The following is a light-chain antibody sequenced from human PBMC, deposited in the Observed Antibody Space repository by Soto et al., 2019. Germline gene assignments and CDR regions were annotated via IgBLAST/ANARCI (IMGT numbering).Light chain of an antibody. CDR2: EVS. J-gene: IGLJ1*01. CDR3: NSYADSNNFV. CDR1: SSDVGGYNY. V-gene: IGLV2-8*01. Sequence: QSALTQPPSASGSLGQSVTISCTGTSSDVGGYNYVSWYQQHPGKAPKLMIYEVSKRPSGDPDRFSGSKSGNTASLTVSGLQAEDEADYYCNSYADSNNFVFGSGTKVTVL.